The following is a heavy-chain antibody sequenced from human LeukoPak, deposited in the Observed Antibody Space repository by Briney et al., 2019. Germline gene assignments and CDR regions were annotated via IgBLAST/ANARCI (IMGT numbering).Heavy chain of an antibody. CDR2: ISGVGST. D-gene: IGHD3-22*01. CDR1: GFTVSSNY. J-gene: IGHJ5*02. Sequence: PGGSLRLSCAASGFTVSSNYMSWVRQAPGKGPEWVSSISGVGSTSYADSVKGRFTISRDNSRSTLYLQMDSLRPEDTAMYYCARSGYYYDSSGSSSWGQGTLVTVSS. V-gene: IGHV3-66*01. CDR3: ARSGYYYDSSGSSS.